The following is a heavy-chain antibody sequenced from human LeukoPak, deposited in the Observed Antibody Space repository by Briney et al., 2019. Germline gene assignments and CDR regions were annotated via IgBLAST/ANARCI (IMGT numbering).Heavy chain of an antibody. D-gene: IGHD2-8*02. CDR1: GLTFSRYW. V-gene: IGHV3-7*01. Sequence: GGSLRLSCAASGLTFSRYWMTWFRQAPGKGLEWVANIKQDGSEKCYVDSVKGRFTISRDNADRSLYLQMASLRVEDTAVYFCASRYCTGVNCFAASYMCMDVWGKGTTVTVSS. J-gene: IGHJ6*03. CDR2: IKQDGSEK. CDR3: ASRYCTGVNCFAASYMCMDV.